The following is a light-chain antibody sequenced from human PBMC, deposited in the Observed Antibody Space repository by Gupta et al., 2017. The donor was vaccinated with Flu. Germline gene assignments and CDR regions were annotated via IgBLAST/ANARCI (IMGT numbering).Light chain of an antibody. CDR1: QSFGGN. Sequence: PAPLSVSPGESATLSCRASQSFGGNLAWYQQKPGQAPRLLIYGASTSATGIPARFSGSGSGTEFTLAINSLQSEDFAVYYCHQDDTRPETFGPGTKVEIK. CDR3: HQDDTRPET. V-gene: IGKV3-15*01. CDR2: GAS. J-gene: IGKJ1*01.